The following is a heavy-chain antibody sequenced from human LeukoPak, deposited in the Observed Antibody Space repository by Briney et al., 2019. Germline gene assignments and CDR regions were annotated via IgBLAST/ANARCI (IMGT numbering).Heavy chain of an antibody. CDR3: ASTPGIAAVGTGDY. D-gene: IGHD6-13*01. Sequence: GGSLRLSCAASGFTFSSYAMHWVRQAPGKGLEWVAVISYDGSNKYYADSVKGRFTISRDNSKNTLYLQMNSLRAEDTAVYYCASTPGIAAVGTGDYWGQGTLVTVSS. V-gene: IGHV3-30-3*01. J-gene: IGHJ4*02. CDR1: GFTFSSYA. CDR2: ISYDGSNK.